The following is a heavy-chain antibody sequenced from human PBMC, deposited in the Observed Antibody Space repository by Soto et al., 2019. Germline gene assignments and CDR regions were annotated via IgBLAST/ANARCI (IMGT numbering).Heavy chain of an antibody. D-gene: IGHD6-19*01. CDR2: IKSKIDGGTS. Sequence: VGSMRLSSGASGFTFSHAWMNCVRQAPGKGLEWVGRIKSKIDGGTSDYAAPVKGRFSISRDDSKDTLFLQMSSLRSEDTAIYYCARVEAVAGLYNYHGLDVWGQGTAVTSP. CDR1: GFTFSHAW. V-gene: IGHV3-15*07. CDR3: ARVEAVAGLYNYHGLDV. J-gene: IGHJ6*02.